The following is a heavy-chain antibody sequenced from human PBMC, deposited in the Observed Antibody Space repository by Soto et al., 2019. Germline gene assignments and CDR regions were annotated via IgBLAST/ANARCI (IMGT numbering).Heavy chain of an antibody. J-gene: IGHJ6*02. CDR2: TYYGSKWYN. CDR3: AREYNLVMVRSWGMDV. D-gene: IGHD3-16*01. Sequence: QTLSLASASFGESVSSNTTAWNWIRQSPSRGLEWLGRTYYGSKWYNDYEVPVKSRITIDPDTSKKQFALELNSVTPEDTVLYYCAREYNLVMVRSWGMDVWGQGTTFTVSS. CDR1: GESVSSNTTA. V-gene: IGHV6-1*01.